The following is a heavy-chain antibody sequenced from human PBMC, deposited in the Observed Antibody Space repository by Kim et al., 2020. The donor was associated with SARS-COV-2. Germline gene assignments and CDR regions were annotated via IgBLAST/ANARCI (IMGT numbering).Heavy chain of an antibody. Sequence: ASVKVSCKTSGYPFTAYGITWLRQAPGQGLEWMGWISTYNYNAYYAEKIQGRVTMSTDKSTNTAYMELRSLTSDDTAMYYCARGGRKYSGFDDWGQGTLITVSS. CDR1: GYPFTAYG. CDR2: ISTYNYNA. J-gene: IGHJ4*02. CDR3: ARGGRKYSGFDD. D-gene: IGHD5-12*01. V-gene: IGHV1-18*04.